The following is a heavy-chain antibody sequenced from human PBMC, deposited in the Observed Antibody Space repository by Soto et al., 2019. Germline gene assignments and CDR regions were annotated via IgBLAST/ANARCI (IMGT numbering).Heavy chain of an antibody. Sequence: GESLKISCAASGFTVSSNYMSWVRQAPGKGLEWVSVIYSGGSTYYADSVKGRFTISRDNSKNTLYLQMNSLRAEDTAVYYCARSFSSSSSFDYWGQGTLVTVSS. J-gene: IGHJ4*02. V-gene: IGHV3-66*02. D-gene: IGHD6-6*01. CDR1: GFTVSSNY. CDR2: IYSGGST. CDR3: ARSFSSSSSFDY.